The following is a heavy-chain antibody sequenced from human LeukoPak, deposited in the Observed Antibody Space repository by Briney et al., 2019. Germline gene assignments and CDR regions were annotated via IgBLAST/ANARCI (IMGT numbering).Heavy chain of an antibody. CDR2: IYFSGST. V-gene: IGHV4-59*08. J-gene: IGHJ4*02. D-gene: IGHD3-22*01. CDR1: GGSISTYF. CDR3: ARHKSSGSYPLDY. Sequence: KSSETLSLTCTVSGGSISTYFWSWIRQPPGKGLEWIGHIYFSGSTNYNPPLESRVTISVDTSKNQFSLTLSSVTAADTAVYYCARHKSSGSYPLDYWGQGILVTVSS.